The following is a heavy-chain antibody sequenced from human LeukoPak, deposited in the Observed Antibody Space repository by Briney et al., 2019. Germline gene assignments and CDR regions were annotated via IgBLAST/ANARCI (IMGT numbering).Heavy chain of an antibody. CDR1: GYTFTSYH. J-gene: IGHJ3*02. V-gene: IGHV1-46*01. CDR2: INPSGGTT. CDR3: ARGRNYYDTSGYYYEGDAFDI. D-gene: IGHD3-22*01. Sequence: ASVKVSCKASGYTFTSYHMHWVRQAPGQGLEWMGIINPSGGTTNYAQKFRGRVTMTRDMSTSTVYMELSSLRSEDTAVYYCARGRNYYDTSGYYYEGDAFDIWGQGTMVTVSS.